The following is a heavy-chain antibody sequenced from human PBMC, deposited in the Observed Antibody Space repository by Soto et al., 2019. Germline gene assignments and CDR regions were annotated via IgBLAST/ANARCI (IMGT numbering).Heavy chain of an antibody. CDR1: GYTFTGYY. CDR3: ARDSGYGSRASVNHYLDY. V-gene: IGHV1-2*02. CDR2: INPNSGDT. D-gene: IGHD3-10*01. J-gene: IGHJ4*01. Sequence: GASVKVSCKASGYTFTGYYMHWVRQAPGQGLEWMGWINPNSGDTNYAQKFQGRVTMTRDTSISTAYMELSSLRAEDTAVYYCARDSGYGSRASVNHYLDYWGQGTLVTVSS.